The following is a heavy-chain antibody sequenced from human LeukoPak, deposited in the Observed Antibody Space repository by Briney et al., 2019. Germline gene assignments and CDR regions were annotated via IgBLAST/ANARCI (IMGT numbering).Heavy chain of an antibody. J-gene: IGHJ5*02. CDR1: GGSFIGYY. CDR3: ARSKIVVVPAAIPRSVGWFDP. D-gene: IGHD2-2*01. CDR2: INHSRST. V-gene: IGHV4-34*01. Sequence: SETLSLTCAVYGGSFIGYYWSWIRQPPGKGLEWIGEINHSRSTNYNPSLKSRVTISVDTSKNQFSLKLSSVTAADTAVYYCARSKIVVVPAAIPRSVGWFDPWGQGTLVTVSS.